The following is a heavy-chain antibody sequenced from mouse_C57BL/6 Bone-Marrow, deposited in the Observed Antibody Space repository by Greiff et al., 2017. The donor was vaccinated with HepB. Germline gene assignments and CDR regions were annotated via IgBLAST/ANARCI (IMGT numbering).Heavy chain of an antibody. D-gene: IGHD1-1*01. CDR2: INYDGSST. Sequence: DVKLVESEGGLAQPGSSMKLSCTASGFTFSDYYMAWVRQVPEKGLEWVANINYDGSSTYYLDSLKSRFIISRDNAKNILYLQMSSLKSEDTATYYCARDSTYWYFDVWGTGTTVTVSS. J-gene: IGHJ1*03. V-gene: IGHV5-16*01. CDR3: ARDSTYWYFDV. CDR1: GFTFSDYY.